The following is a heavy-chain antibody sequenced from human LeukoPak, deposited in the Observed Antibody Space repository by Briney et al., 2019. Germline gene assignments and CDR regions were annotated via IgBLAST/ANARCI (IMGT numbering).Heavy chain of an antibody. D-gene: IGHD5-12*01. CDR1: GYPFTGNY. Sequence: ASVKVSCKASGYPFTGNYVHWVRQAPGHGLEWMGWVNPRNGGTHSAQKFQGRVSMTGDTSITTAYMEVSRLTSDDTAVYYCATGAQYSLREIPYFYYMDVWGKGTTVTVSS. CDR3: ATGAQYSLREIPYFYYMDV. J-gene: IGHJ6*03. V-gene: IGHV1-2*02. CDR2: VNPRNGGT.